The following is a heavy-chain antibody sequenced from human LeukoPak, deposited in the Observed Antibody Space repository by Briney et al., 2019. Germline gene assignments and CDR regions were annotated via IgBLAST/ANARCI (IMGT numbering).Heavy chain of an antibody. D-gene: IGHD4-17*01. CDR3: ARARWVTTDLRLFDY. CDR1: GGSFSGYY. J-gene: IGHJ4*02. Sequence: SETLSLTCAVYGGSFSGYYWSWIRQPPGKGLEWIGEINHSGSTNYNPSLKSRVTISVDTSKNQFSLKLSSVTAADTAVYYCARARWVTTDLRLFDYWGQGTLVTVSS. V-gene: IGHV4-34*01. CDR2: INHSGST.